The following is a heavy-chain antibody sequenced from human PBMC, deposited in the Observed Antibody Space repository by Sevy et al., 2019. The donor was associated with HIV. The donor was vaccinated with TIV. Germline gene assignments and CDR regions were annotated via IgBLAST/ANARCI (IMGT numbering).Heavy chain of an antibody. J-gene: IGHJ3*02. Sequence: SETLSLTCTVSGGSISSGDYYWSWIRQPPGKGLEWIGYIYYSGSTYYNPSLKSRVTISVDTPKNQFSLKLSSVTAADTAVYYCARDVYYDFWSGYGVIWGQGTMVTVSS. CDR1: GGSISSGDYY. CDR3: ARDVYYDFWSGYGVI. D-gene: IGHD3-3*01. V-gene: IGHV4-30-4*01. CDR2: IYYSGST.